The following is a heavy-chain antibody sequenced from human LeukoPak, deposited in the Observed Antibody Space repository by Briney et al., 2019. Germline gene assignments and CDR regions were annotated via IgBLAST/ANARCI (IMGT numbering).Heavy chain of an antibody. CDR3: TRDWRNMAFDY. J-gene: IGHJ4*02. D-gene: IGHD2/OR15-2a*01. CDR2: IISDGTTT. Sequence: PGGSPRLSCTASGFPLSNFWMHWVRQVPGKGLVWVPRIISDGTTTSYADSVKGRFTISRDNAKNTLYLQMNSLRAEDTAVYYCTRDWRNMAFDYWGQGTLVTVSS. V-gene: IGHV3-74*01. CDR1: GFPLSNFW.